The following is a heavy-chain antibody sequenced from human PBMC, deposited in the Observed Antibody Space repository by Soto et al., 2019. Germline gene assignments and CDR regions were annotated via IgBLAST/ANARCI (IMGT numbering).Heavy chain of an antibody. Sequence: ASVKVSCKASGYSFSTYGISWVRQAPGQGLEWMGWISTSNGYTNYAQKFQGRVSMTTDTSTNTAYMELRSLRSDDTAFYFCARHRSFALLEGSPAYSYGMDVWGQGTTVTVSS. D-gene: IGHD3-3*01. CDR2: ISTSNGYT. CDR1: GYSFSTYG. V-gene: IGHV1-18*01. J-gene: IGHJ6*02. CDR3: ARHRSFALLEGSPAYSYGMDV.